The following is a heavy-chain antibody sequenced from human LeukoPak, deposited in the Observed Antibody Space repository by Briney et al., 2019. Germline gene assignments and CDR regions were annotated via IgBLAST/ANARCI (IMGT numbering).Heavy chain of an antibody. V-gene: IGHV3-23*01. D-gene: IGHD4-17*01. Sequence: SGGSLRLSCEASGFTFSTFAMIWVRQPPGKGLEWVSSIFPSGGEIHYADSVRGRFTISRDNSKNTLYLQMNSLRAEDTAVYYCAKARLVTTHFDYWGQGTLVTVSS. CDR1: GFTFSTFA. J-gene: IGHJ4*02. CDR2: IFPSGGEI. CDR3: AKARLVTTHFDY.